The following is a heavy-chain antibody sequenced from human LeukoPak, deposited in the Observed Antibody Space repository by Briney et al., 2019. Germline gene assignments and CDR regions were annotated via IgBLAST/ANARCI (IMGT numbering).Heavy chain of an antibody. Sequence: SETLSLTCAVYGGSFSGYYWSSIRQPPGKGLEWIGEINHSGSTNYNPSLKSRVTISVDTSKNQFSLKLSSVTTADTAVYYCARGRRAAASVNFDYWGQGTLVTVSS. D-gene: IGHD6-13*01. CDR3: ARGRRAAASVNFDY. J-gene: IGHJ4*02. CDR2: INHSGST. CDR1: GGSFSGYY. V-gene: IGHV4-34*01.